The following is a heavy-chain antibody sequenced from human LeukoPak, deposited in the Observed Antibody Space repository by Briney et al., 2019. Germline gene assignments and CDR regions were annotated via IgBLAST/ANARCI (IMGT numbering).Heavy chain of an antibody. CDR3: ARSGNKWYYDSSGYYFDY. Sequence: RASVKVSCKASGGTFSSYAISWVRQAPGQGLEWMGGIISIFGTANYAQKFQGRVTITTDESTSTAYMELSSLRSEDTAVYYCARSGNKWYYDSSGYYFDYWGQGTLVTVSS. J-gene: IGHJ4*02. V-gene: IGHV1-69*05. CDR1: GGTFSSYA. D-gene: IGHD3-22*01. CDR2: IISIFGTA.